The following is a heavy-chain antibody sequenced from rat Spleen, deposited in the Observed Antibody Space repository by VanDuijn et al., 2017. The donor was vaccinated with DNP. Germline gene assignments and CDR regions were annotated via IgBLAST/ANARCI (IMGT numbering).Heavy chain of an antibody. CDR2: INTDGGNT. Sequence: EVQLVETGGGLVQPGKSLKLSCVASGFTFNGYWMFWIRQAPGKGLEWVASINTDGGNTFYPDSVKGRFTISRDDARNTLYLQMNSLRSGDTATYYCARVMTTGAMDTWGQGTSVTVSS. D-gene: IGHD5-1*01. J-gene: IGHJ4*01. CDR1: GFTFNGYW. CDR3: ARVMTTGAMDT. V-gene: IGHV5-58*01.